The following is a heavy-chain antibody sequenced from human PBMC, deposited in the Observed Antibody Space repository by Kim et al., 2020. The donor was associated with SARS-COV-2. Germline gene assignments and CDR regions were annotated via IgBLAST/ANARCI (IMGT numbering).Heavy chain of an antibody. CDR1: GFTFSSYS. Sequence: GGSLRLSCAASGFTFSSYSMNWVRQAPGKGLEWVSYISSSSSTIYYADSVKGRFTISRDNAKNSLYLQMNSLRDEDTAVYYCARDYYDFWSGYGYYYGMDVWGQGTQVTVSS. J-gene: IGHJ6*02. CDR3: ARDYYDFWSGYGYYYGMDV. CDR2: ISSSSSTI. V-gene: IGHV3-48*02. D-gene: IGHD3-3*01.